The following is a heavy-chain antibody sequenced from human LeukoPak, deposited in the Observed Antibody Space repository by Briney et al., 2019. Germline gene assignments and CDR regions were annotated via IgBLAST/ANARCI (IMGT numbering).Heavy chain of an antibody. Sequence: SETLSLTCTVSGGSISSYYWSWIRQPPGKGPEWIGYIYYSGSTNYNPSLKSRVTISVETSKNQFSLKLSSVTAADTAVYYCARGRQWLSSYYFDYWGQGTLVTVSS. D-gene: IGHD5-18*01. CDR1: GGSISSYY. CDR2: IYYSGST. CDR3: ARGRQWLSSYYFDY. J-gene: IGHJ4*02. V-gene: IGHV4-59*01.